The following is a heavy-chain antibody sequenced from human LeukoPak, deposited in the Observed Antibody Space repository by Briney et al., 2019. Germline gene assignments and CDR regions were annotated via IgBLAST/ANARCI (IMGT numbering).Heavy chain of an antibody. CDR3: ARGWFGEGLRFDP. V-gene: IGHV4-34*01. CDR2: INHSGST. J-gene: IGHJ5*02. CDR1: GGSFSGYY. Sequence: SETLSLTCAVYGGSFSGYYWSWIRQPPGKGLEWIGEINHSGSTNYNPSLKSRVTISVDTSKNQFSLKLSSVTAADTAVYYCARGWFGEGLRFDPWGQGTLVTVSS. D-gene: IGHD3-10*01.